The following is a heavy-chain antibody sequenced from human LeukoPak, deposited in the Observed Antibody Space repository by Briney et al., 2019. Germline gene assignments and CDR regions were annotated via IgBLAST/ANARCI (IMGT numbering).Heavy chain of an antibody. Sequence: GGSLRLSCAASGFTFSSYAMSWVRQAPGKGLEWVSGISGSGDNTYYADSVKGRFTISRDNSKNTLYLQMNSLRAEDTAVYYCAKDAGVDIVVAPAHGMDVWGQGTTVTVSS. CDR1: GFTFSSYA. CDR2: ISGSGDNT. CDR3: AKDAGVDIVVAPAHGMDV. D-gene: IGHD2-2*01. V-gene: IGHV3-23*01. J-gene: IGHJ6*02.